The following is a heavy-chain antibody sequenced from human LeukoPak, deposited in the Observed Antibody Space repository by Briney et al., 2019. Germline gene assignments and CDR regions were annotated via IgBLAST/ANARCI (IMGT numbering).Heavy chain of an antibody. CDR3: MNPNHYGSGR. D-gene: IGHD3-10*01. CDR2: ISQNGDNT. J-gene: IGHJ4*02. CDR1: GFSFSSYV. Sequence: GGSLRLSCSVSGFSFSSYVLHWVRQAPGKGLESVSGISQNGDNTYYADSVKGRFTISKDNSENTLYLQMNSLRPEDTAEYYCMNPNHYGSGRWGQGTLVTVSS. V-gene: IGHV3-64D*06.